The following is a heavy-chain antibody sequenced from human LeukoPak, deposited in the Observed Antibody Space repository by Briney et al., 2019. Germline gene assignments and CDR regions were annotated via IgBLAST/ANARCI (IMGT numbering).Heavy chain of an antibody. CDR2: ISYDGSNK. CDR1: GFTFSSYA. Sequence: PGGSLRLSCAASGFTFSSYAMHWVRQAPGKGLEWVAVISYDGSNKYYADSVKGRFTISRDNSKNTLYLQMNSLRAEDTAVYYCASLGGYYYDSSGPSPWFDPWGQGTLVTFSS. CDR3: ASLGGYYYDSSGPSPWFDP. V-gene: IGHV3-30*04. J-gene: IGHJ5*02. D-gene: IGHD3-22*01.